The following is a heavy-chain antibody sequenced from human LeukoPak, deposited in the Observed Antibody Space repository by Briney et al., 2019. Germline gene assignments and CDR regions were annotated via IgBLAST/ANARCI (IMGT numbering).Heavy chain of an antibody. J-gene: IGHJ4*02. V-gene: IGHV4-39*01. CDR3: ARYWGPYDNSGAYFDY. CDR1: GDXISSSSYY. Sequence: SETLSLTCTVSGDXISSSSYYWVWLRQPPGKGLEWIATIHYTGSTYHNPSLKSRVTISVDTSKNQFSLKLSSVTAADTAMYYCARYWGPYDNSGAYFDYWGQGTLVTVSS. D-gene: IGHD3-22*01. CDR2: IHYTGST.